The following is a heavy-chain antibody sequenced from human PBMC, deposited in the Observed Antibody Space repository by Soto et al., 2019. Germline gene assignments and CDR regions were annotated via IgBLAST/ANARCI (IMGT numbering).Heavy chain of an antibody. D-gene: IGHD3-10*01. V-gene: IGHV1-18*01. Sequence: QVQLVQSGAEVKKPGASVKVSCKASGYTFTSYGISWVRQAPGQGLEWMGWINVYNGNTNDAQKLQGRDTMTTDTSTSTAYLDLRSLRSDDTAVYFCARDTSRGEYADWGQGTLVTVSS. CDR1: GYTFTSYG. CDR3: ARDTSRGEYAD. CDR2: INVYNGNT. J-gene: IGHJ4*02.